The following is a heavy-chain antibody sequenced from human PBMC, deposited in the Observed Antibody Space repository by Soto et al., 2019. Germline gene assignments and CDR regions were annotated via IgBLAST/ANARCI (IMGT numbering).Heavy chain of an antibody. J-gene: IGHJ3*02. D-gene: IGHD6-25*01. CDR2: IYYSGST. CDR3: ARHLIAALDSEAIDI. V-gene: IGHV4-59*08. Sequence: SETLSLTCTVSGGSISSYYWSWIRQPPGKGLEWIGYIYYSGSTNYNPSLKSRVTISVDTSKNQFSLKLSSVTPADTAVYYCARHLIAALDSEAIDIWGQGTMGTVSS. CDR1: GGSISSYY.